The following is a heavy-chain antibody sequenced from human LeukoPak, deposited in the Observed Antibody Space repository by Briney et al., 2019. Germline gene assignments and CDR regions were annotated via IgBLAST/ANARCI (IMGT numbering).Heavy chain of an antibody. J-gene: IGHJ4*02. D-gene: IGHD6-6*01. CDR2: ISSTGSTI. Sequence: GGSLRLSCAASGFTFSSYSMNWLRQAPGKGLEWVSYISSTGSTIYYADSVRGRFTISRDNAKNSLYLQMNSLRAEDTAVYYCARGSYSSSNYFDYWGQGTLVTVSS. V-gene: IGHV3-48*01. CDR3: ARGSYSSSNYFDY. CDR1: GFTFSSYS.